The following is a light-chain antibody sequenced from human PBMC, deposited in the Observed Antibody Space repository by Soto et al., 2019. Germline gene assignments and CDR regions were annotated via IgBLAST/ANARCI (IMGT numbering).Light chain of an antibody. J-gene: IGLJ2*01. CDR3: QSYDSSLSVV. Sequence: QSVLTQPPSVSGAPGQRVTISCTGSSSNIGAGYDVHWYQQLPGTAPKLLIYGNSNRLSGVPDRFSGSKSGTSASLASTGLQAEDEADYYCQSYDSSLSVVFGGGTKLTVL. V-gene: IGLV1-40*01. CDR1: SSNIGAGYD. CDR2: GNS.